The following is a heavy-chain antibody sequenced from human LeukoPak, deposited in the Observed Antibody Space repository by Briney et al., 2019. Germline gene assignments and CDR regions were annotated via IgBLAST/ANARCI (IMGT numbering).Heavy chain of an antibody. CDR2: ISSSGSTI. D-gene: IGHD3-10*01. CDR1: GFTFSSYE. CDR3: ARANIPRRDGPWFGELLYYYGMDV. V-gene: IGHV3-48*03. J-gene: IGHJ6*02. Sequence: GGSLRLSCAASGFTFSSYEMNWVRQAPGKGLEWVSYISSSGSTIYYADSVKGRFTISRDNAKNSLYLQMNSLRAEDTAVYYCARANIPRRDGPWFGELLYYYGMDVWGQGTTVTVSS.